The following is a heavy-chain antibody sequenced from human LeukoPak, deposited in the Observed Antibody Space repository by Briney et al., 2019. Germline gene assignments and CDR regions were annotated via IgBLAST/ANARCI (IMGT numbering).Heavy chain of an antibody. CDR1: GFTVGSNY. Sequence: GGSLRLSCAASGFTVGSNYMSWVRQAPGKGLEWVSVIYSGGSTYYADSVKGRFTISRDNSKNTLYLQMNSLRAEDTAVYYCARESLVGAGTETLLVDAFDIWGQGTMVTVSS. J-gene: IGHJ3*02. V-gene: IGHV3-66*01. CDR2: IYSGGST. CDR3: ARESLVGAGTETLLVDAFDI. D-gene: IGHD6-19*01.